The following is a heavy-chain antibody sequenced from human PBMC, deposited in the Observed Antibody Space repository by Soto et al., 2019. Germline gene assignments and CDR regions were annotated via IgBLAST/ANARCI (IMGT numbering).Heavy chain of an antibody. CDR1: VFTFSSYA. D-gene: IGHD2-15*01. CDR3: ARVPSSSGRAHFDY. J-gene: IGHJ4*02. CDR2: ISYDGSNK. V-gene: IGHV3-30-3*01. Sequence: GGSLRLSCAASVFTFSSYAMHWVRQAPGKGLEWVAVISYDGSNKYYADSVKGRFTISRDNSKNTLYLQMNSLRAEDTAVYYCARVPSSSGRAHFDYWGQGTLVTVSS.